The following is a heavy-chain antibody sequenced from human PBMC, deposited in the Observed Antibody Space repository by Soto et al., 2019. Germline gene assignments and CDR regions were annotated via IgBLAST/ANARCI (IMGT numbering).Heavy chain of an antibody. CDR2: IYYSGST. CDR3: ARGAGFSYASTWFDI. CDR1: GGSVSSGSYY. Sequence: SETLSLTCTVSGGSVSSGSYYWSWIRQPPGKGLEWIGYIYYSGSTNYNPSLKSRVTISVDTSKNHFSLQLTSVTAADTAVYYCARGAGFSYASTWFDIWGQGTLVTVSS. D-gene: IGHD5-18*01. V-gene: IGHV4-61*03. J-gene: IGHJ5*02.